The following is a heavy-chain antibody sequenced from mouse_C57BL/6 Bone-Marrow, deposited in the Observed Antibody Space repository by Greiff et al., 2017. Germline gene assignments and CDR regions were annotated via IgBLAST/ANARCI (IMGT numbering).Heavy chain of an antibody. Sequence: QVQLQQSGAELARPGASVKLSCKASGYTFTSYGISWVKQRTGQGLEWIGEIYPRSGNTYYTEKFKGKATLTADTSSSTAYMELRSLTSEDSAVYFCARRTYWGQGTLVTVSA. CDR3: ARRTY. CDR1: GYTFTSYG. V-gene: IGHV1-81*01. J-gene: IGHJ3*01. CDR2: IYPRSGNT.